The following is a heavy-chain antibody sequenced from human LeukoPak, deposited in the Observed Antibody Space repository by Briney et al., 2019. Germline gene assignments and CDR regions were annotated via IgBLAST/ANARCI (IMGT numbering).Heavy chain of an antibody. J-gene: IGHJ5*02. Sequence: SQTLSLTCAISGDSVSSNSAAWNWIRQSTSRGLEWLGSTYYRSKWYNDYAVSVKSRITINPDTSKNQFSLQLNSVTPEDTAVYYCARDKYNWNYVRWFDPWGQGTLVTVSS. D-gene: IGHD1-7*01. CDR2: TYYRSKWYN. CDR1: GDSVSSNSAA. CDR3: ARDKYNWNYVRWFDP. V-gene: IGHV6-1*01.